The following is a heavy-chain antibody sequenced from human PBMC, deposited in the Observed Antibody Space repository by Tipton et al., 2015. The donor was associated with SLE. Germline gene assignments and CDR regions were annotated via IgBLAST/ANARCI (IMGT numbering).Heavy chain of an antibody. J-gene: IGHJ4*02. CDR3: ASGNPVMPL. CDR2: IFTSGST. Sequence: TLSLTCTVSVSGGSISSGSYYWNWIRQPAGKGLEWIGRIFTSGSTNYNPSLKSRVAMSVDMSKNQFSLKLTSVTAADTAVYYCASGNPVMPLWGQGTLVTVSS. D-gene: IGHD1-1*01. V-gene: IGHV4-61*02. CDR1: GGSISSGSYY.